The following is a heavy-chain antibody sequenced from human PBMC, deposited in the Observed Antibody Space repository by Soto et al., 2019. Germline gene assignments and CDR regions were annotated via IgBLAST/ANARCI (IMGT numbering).Heavy chain of an antibody. D-gene: IGHD5-18*01. CDR1: GGSISSSSYY. CDR2: IYYSGST. V-gene: IGHV4-39*01. Sequence: QLQLQESGPGLVKPSETLSLTCTVSGGSISSSSYYWGWIRQPPGKGLEWIGSIYYSGSTYYNPSLKSRVTISVDTSKNQFSLKLSSVTAADTAVYYCARKGYSYGYDYYYYGMDVWGQGTTVTVSS. CDR3: ARKGYSYGYDYYYYGMDV. J-gene: IGHJ6*02.